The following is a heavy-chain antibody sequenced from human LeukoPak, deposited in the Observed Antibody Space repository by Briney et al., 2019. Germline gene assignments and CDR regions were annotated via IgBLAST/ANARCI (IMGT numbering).Heavy chain of an antibody. J-gene: IGHJ4*02. CDR1: GFTLTNYG. D-gene: IGHD1-1*01. CDR2: ISHDGGTA. Sequence: PGGSLRLSSTVFGFTLTNYGIHWVRQAPGKGLEWVAVISHDGGTAHYAGSVKGRFTISRDTSKNTLYLQMNTMGPEDTAVYYCARDINWNYMDLWGQGTLVTVSS. V-gene: IGHV3-30-3*01. CDR3: ARDINWNYMDL.